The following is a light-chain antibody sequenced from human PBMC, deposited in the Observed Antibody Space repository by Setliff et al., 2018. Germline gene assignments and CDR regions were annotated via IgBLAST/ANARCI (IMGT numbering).Light chain of an antibody. Sequence: QSVLTQPASVSGSPGQSITISCTGTSRDIGGYNHVSWLQQHPDKAPKLIIYDVNNRPSGVSNRFSGSKSANTASLTISGLQAEDDADYYCNSYTSSGTWVFGGGTKVTVL. V-gene: IGLV2-14*01. CDR1: SRDIGGYNH. CDR2: DVN. J-gene: IGLJ3*02. CDR3: NSYTSSGTWV.